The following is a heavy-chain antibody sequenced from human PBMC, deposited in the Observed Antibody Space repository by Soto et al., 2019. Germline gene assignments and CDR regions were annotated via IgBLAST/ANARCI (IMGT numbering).Heavy chain of an antibody. J-gene: IGHJ4*02. CDR1: GGSISSTGSY. CDR2: IDYSGSA. D-gene: IGHD3-22*01. V-gene: IGHV4-31*11. Sequence: SETLSLTCAVSGGSISSTGSYWNWIRQHPGKGLEWIGYIDYSGSAYYNPSLKSRITISLDTSQNQFSLKVGSVTAADTAVYYCARTLYYYDSRGYFPAIDYWGQGTLVTVSS. CDR3: ARTLYYYDSRGYFPAIDY.